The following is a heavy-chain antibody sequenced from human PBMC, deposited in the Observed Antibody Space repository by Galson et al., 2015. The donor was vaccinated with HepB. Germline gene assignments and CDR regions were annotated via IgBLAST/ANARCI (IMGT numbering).Heavy chain of an antibody. CDR1: GGTFSSYT. Sequence: SVKASCKAPGGTFSSYTISWVRQAPGQGLEWMGRIIPILGIANYAQKFQGRVTITADKSTSTAYMELSSLRSEDTAVYYCARTPGVVNLHQEYYYYGMDVWGQGTTVTVSS. V-gene: IGHV1-69*02. CDR2: IIPILGIA. J-gene: IGHJ6*02. D-gene: IGHD4-23*01. CDR3: ARTPGVVNLHQEYYYYGMDV.